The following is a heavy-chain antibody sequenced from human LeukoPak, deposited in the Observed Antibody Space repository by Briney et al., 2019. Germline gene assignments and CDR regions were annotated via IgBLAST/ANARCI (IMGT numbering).Heavy chain of an antibody. CDR2: MKYDGSEK. D-gene: IGHD3-3*01. Sequence: PGGSLRLSCAASGFTFSSYWMSWVRQAPGKGLEWVANMKYDGSEKYYVDSVKGRFTISRDNAKNSLYLQMNSLRAEDTAVYYCARVGYDFWSGYSNYYYYYYMDVWGKGTTVTVSS. CDR3: ARVGYDFWSGYSNYYYYYYMDV. J-gene: IGHJ6*03. V-gene: IGHV3-7*01. CDR1: GFTFSSYW.